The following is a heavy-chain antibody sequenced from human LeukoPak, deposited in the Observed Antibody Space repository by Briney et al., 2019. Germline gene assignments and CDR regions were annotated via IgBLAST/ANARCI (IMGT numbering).Heavy chain of an antibody. CDR2: IYHSGST. V-gene: IGHV4-59*08. D-gene: IGHD3-16*01. Sequence: SETLSLTCTVSSGSIRNYYFSWIRQPPGKGLEWVGYIYHSGSTSYTTSLKSRVTISVDTSKNQFYLKLSSVTAADAAVYYCARHFTGPGTYTPYFGMDVWGQGTTVTVSS. CDR3: ARHFTGPGTYTPYFGMDV. CDR1: SGSIRNYY. J-gene: IGHJ6*02.